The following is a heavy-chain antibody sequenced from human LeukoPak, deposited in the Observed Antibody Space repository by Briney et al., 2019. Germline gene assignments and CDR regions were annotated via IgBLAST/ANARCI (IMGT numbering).Heavy chain of an antibody. Sequence: TSETLSLTCTVSGGSISSSSYYWVWIRQPPGKGLEWIGSIYYRGSTYYNPSLKSRVTISVDTSKNQFSLKLSSVTAADTAVYYCAGEPHYYDSSGYYFNYWGQGTLVTVSS. CDR2: IYYRGST. V-gene: IGHV4-39*01. D-gene: IGHD3-22*01. CDR3: AGEPHYYDSSGYYFNY. CDR1: GGSISSSSYY. J-gene: IGHJ4*02.